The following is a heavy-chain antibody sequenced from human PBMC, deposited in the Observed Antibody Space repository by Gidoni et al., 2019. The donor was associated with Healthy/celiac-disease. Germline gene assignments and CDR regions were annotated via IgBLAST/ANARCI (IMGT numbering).Heavy chain of an antibody. J-gene: IGHJ4*02. CDR2: ISYDGMNK. CDR1: GFTFSSYG. D-gene: IGHD3-10*01. CDR3: AKDHRITMVRGVIMGFDY. Sequence: QVQLVESGGGVVQPGRSLRLSCAASGFTFSSYGMHWVRQAPGKGLEWVAVISYDGMNKYYADSVKGRVTIARDNSKNTLYLQMNSLRAEDTAVYYCAKDHRITMVRGVIMGFDYWGQGTLVTVSS. V-gene: IGHV3-30*18.